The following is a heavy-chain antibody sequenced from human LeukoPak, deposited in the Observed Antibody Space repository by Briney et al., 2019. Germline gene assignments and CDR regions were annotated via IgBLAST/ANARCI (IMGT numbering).Heavy chain of an antibody. CDR2: IFPSGGEI. Sequence: GGSLRLSCAASGFTFSTFAMIWVRQPPGKGLEWVSSIFPSGGEIHYADSVRGRFTISRDNSKSTLSLQMNSLRAEDTAIYYCASPHGGNPPDAFDIWGQGTMVTVSS. CDR1: GFTFSTFA. V-gene: IGHV3-23*01. CDR3: ASPHGGNPPDAFDI. J-gene: IGHJ3*02. D-gene: IGHD4-23*01.